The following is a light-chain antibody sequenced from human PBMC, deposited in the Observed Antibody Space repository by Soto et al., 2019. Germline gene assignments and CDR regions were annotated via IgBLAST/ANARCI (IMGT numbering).Light chain of an antibody. J-gene: IGKJ1*01. CDR1: QSIQSD. V-gene: IGKV3-15*01. Sequence: EIVMTPSPATLSVSPVERAALSCRASQSIQSDLAWYQQKPGQGPRLLIYGASTRATGIPARFSGSGSGTDFTLTISSLQPEDFATYYCQQSYSTPRTFGQGTKVDIK. CDR2: GAS. CDR3: QQSYSTPRT.